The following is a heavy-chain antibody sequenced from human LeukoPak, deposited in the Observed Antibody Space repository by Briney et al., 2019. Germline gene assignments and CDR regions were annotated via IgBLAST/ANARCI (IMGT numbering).Heavy chain of an antibody. V-gene: IGHV4-4*02. J-gene: IGHJ4*02. D-gene: IGHD3-10*01. CDR1: GGSISSSNW. Sequence: PSETLSLTCAVSGGSISSSNWWSWVRQPPGKGLEWIGEIYHSGSTNYNPSLKSRVTISVDKSKNQFSLKLSSVTAADTAVYYCARRAAMVRGVINYWGQGTLVTVSS. CDR2: IYHSGST. CDR3: ARRAAMVRGVINY.